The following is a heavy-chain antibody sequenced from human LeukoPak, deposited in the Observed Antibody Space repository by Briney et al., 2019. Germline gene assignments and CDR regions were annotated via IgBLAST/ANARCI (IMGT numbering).Heavy chain of an antibody. CDR3: ARYRPGGSYPYYYYYYGMDV. J-gene: IGHJ6*02. CDR2: IYYSGST. CDR1: GGSISSYY. D-gene: IGHD1-26*01. Sequence: PSETLSLTCTVSGGSISSYYWSWIRQPPGKGLEWIGYIYYSGSTNYNPSLKSRVTISVDTSKNQFSLKLSSVTAADTAVYYCARYRPGGSYPYYYYYYGMDVWGQGTTVTVSS. V-gene: IGHV4-59*08.